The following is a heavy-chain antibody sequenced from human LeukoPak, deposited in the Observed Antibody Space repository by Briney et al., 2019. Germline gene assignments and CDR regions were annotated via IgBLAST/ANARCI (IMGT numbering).Heavy chain of an antibody. Sequence: ASVKVSCKASGYTFTSYGISWVRQAPGQGLEWMGWISAYNGNRNHAQKLQGRVTMTTDTSTSTAYMELRSLRSDDTAVYYCARVDYVPSYYYYCMDVWGKGTTVTVSS. CDR2: ISAYNGNR. V-gene: IGHV1-18*01. CDR3: ARVDYVPSYYYYCMDV. J-gene: IGHJ6*03. D-gene: IGHD4/OR15-4a*01. CDR1: GYTFTSYG.